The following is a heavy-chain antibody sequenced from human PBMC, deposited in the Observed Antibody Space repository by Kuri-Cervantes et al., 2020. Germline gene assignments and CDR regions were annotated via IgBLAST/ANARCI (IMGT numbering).Heavy chain of an antibody. CDR2: ISSSSSYI. V-gene: IGHV3-21*01. Sequence: LSLTCAASGFTFSSYSMNWVRQAPGKGLEWVSSISSSSSYIYYADSVKGRFTISRDNAKNSLCLQMNSLRAEDTAVYYCARDPIAAAVFDYWGQGTLVTVSS. D-gene: IGHD6-13*01. CDR3: ARDPIAAAVFDY. CDR1: GFTFSSYS. J-gene: IGHJ4*02.